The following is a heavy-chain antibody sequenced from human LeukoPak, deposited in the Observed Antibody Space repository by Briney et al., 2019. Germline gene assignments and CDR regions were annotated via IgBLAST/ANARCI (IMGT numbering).Heavy chain of an antibody. CDR2: TYYRSKWYN. CDR3: TREWGRGGNTVDYFDY. V-gene: IGHV6-1*01. J-gene: IGHJ4*02. Sequence: SQTLSLTCAISGDSVSSSSAAWTWIRQSPSRGLEWLGRTYYRSKWYNDYAVSVKSRITFNPDTSKNQFSLQLNSVTPEDTAVYYCTREWGRGGNTVDYFDYWGQGTLVTVSS. CDR1: GDSVSSSSAA. D-gene: IGHD4-23*01.